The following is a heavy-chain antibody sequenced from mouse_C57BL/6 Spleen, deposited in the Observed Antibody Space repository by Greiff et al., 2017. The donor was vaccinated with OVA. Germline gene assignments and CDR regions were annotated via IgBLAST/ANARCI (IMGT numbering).Heavy chain of an antibody. CDR1: GYTFTSYW. CDR2: IYPSDSET. J-gene: IGHJ2*01. D-gene: IGHD1-1*01. V-gene: IGHV1-61*01. CDR3: ARGGTTVPLYFDY. Sequence: QVQLQQPGAELVKPGASVKLSCKASGYTFTSYWMDWVKQRPGQGLEWIGNIYPSDSETHYNQKFKDKATLTVDKSSSTAYMQLSSLTSEDSAVYYCARGGTTVPLYFDYWGQGTTLTVSS.